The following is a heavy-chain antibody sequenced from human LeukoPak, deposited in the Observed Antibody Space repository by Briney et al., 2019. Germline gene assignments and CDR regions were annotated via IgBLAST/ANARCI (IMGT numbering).Heavy chain of an antibody. CDR1: DGSISNYY. CDR2: IYYSGST. Sequence: SETLSLTCTVSDGSISNYYWSWIRQPPGKGLDWIGYIYYSGSTKYNPSLKSRVTISVDTSKNQFSLRLSSVTAADTAVYYCAKGYTLGSAALDYWGQGTLVTVSS. V-gene: IGHV4-59*01. D-gene: IGHD2-2*02. CDR3: AKGYTLGSAALDY. J-gene: IGHJ4*02.